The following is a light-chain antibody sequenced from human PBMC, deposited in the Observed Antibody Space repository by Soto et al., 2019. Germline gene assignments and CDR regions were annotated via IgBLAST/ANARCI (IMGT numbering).Light chain of an antibody. CDR3: SSYTSSNTLV. V-gene: IGLV2-14*01. CDR2: EVS. J-gene: IGLJ1*01. CDR1: SSDGGGYKF. Sequence: QSVLTQPASVSGSPGQSITISCTGTSSDGGGYKFVSWHQQHPGQAPKLMIFEVSNRPSGISTRFSGSKSGHTASLTISGLQAEDDGDYYCSSYTSSNTLVFGTGPKVTVL.